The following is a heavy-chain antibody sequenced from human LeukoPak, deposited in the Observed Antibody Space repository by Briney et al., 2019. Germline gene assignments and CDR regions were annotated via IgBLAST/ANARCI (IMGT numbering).Heavy chain of an antibody. CDR3: ARALQVTTVSWFDP. CDR2: INHSGST. J-gene: IGHJ5*02. D-gene: IGHD4-17*01. CDR1: GGSFSGYY. V-gene: IGHV4-34*01. Sequence: PSGTLSLTCAVYGGSFSGYYWSWLRQPPGKGLEWIGEINHSGSTNYNPSLKSRVPISVDTSKDQFSLKLSSVTAADTAVYYCARALQVTTVSWFDPWGQGTLVTVSS.